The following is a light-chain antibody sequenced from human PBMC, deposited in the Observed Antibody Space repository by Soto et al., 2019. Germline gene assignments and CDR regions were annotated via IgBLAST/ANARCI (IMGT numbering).Light chain of an antibody. J-gene: IGLJ3*02. CDR2: DND. V-gene: IGLV1-51*01. CDR1: SSNIGNNY. CDR3: GTWDSNLRGGV. Sequence: QSVLTQPPSVSAAPGQTVTISCSGSSSNIGNNYVSWYQQLPGTVPKLLIYDNDKRPSGIPDRFSGSKSGTSATLGITGLQTGDEADYYCGTWDSNLRGGVFGGGTKVTVL.